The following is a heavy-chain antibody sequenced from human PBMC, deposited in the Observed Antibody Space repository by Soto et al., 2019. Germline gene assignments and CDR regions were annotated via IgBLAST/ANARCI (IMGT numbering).Heavy chain of an antibody. D-gene: IGHD3-16*02. CDR1: GFTFSSYW. CDR2: INSDGSST. V-gene: IGHV3-74*01. Sequence: EVQLVESGGGLVQPGGSLRLSCAASGFTFSSYWMHWVRQAPGKGLVWVSRINSDGSSTSYADSVKGRFTISRDNAKNTLYLKMNSLRAEDTAVYYCASGVYDYIWGSYRGDAFDIWGQGTMVTVSS. J-gene: IGHJ3*02. CDR3: ASGVYDYIWGSYRGDAFDI.